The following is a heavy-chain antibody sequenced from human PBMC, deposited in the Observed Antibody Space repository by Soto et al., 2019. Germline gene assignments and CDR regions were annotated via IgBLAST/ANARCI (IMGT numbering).Heavy chain of an antibody. V-gene: IGHV3-23*01. J-gene: IGHJ3*02. D-gene: IGHD2-8*02. CDR1: GFTCSIYD. Sequence: EGSLRLSCAASGFTCSIYDMSWVRQAPGKGLEWVSTILVGGSTHYPDSVKGRFTISRDNSKNTVFLQMNSLTAGDTAVYYCAKATATGGGDFDICGQVPTVTFSS. CDR2: ILVGGST. CDR3: AKATATGGGDFDI.